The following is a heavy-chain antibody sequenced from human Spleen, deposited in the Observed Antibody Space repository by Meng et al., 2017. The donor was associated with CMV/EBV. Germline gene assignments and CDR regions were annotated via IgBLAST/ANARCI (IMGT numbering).Heavy chain of an antibody. CDR1: GGTFSSYA. CDR3: ARGYYGSGSYYGEIDF. D-gene: IGHD3-10*01. Sequence: SVKVSCKASGGTFSSYAISWVRQAPGQGLEWMGGIIPIFGTANYAQKFQGRVTITTDESTSTAYMELSSLRSEDTAVYYCARGYYGSGSYYGEIDFWGQGTLVTVSS. CDR2: IIPIFGTA. J-gene: IGHJ4*02. V-gene: IGHV1-69*05.